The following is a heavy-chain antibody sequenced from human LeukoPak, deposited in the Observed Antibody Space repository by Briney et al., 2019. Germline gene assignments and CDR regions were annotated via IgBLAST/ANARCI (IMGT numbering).Heavy chain of an antibody. CDR1: GYTFTGYY. CDR2: INPNSGGT. D-gene: IGHD2-2*01. J-gene: IGHJ6*02. V-gene: IGHV1-2*02. Sequence: ASVKVSCKASGYTFTGYYMHWVRQAPGQGLEWMGWINPNSGGTNYAQKFQGRVTMTRDTSISTAYMELRSLRSDDTAVYYCARSGGQIVVVPAAPPGPYYYYYGMDVWGQGTTVTVSS. CDR3: ARSGGQIVVVPAAPPGPYYYYYGMDV.